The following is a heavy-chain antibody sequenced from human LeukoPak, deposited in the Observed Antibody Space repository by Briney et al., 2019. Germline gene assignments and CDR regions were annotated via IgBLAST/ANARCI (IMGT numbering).Heavy chain of an antibody. CDR3: AREEYYYGSGSYYWFDP. Sequence: GASVTVSCKASGYTFTSYGISWVRQAPGQGLEWMGWISAYNGNTNYAQKLQGRVTMTTDTSTSTAYMELRSLRSDDTAVYYCAREEYYYGSGSYYWFDPWGQGTLVTVSS. CDR1: GYTFTSYG. V-gene: IGHV1-18*01. D-gene: IGHD3-10*01. CDR2: ISAYNGNT. J-gene: IGHJ5*02.